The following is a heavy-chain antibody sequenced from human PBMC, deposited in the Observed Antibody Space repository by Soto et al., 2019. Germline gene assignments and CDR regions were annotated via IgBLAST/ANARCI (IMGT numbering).Heavy chain of an antibody. CDR3: ARYVSSRYNNWIDP. CDR2: IRYDGGEK. D-gene: IGHD6-13*01. V-gene: IGHV3-33*01. CDR1: GFTFSSYG. J-gene: IGHJ5*02. Sequence: QVQLVESGGGVVQPGRALRLSCAASGFTFSSYGMHWVLQAPGKGLEWVVVIRYDGGEKYYADSVKGRFTISRDNSKNTLSLQLNSLTAEDTAVYYCARYVSSRYNNWIDPWGQGTLVTVSS.